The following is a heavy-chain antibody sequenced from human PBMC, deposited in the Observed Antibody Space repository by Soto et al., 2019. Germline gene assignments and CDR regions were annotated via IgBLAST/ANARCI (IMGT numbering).Heavy chain of an antibody. CDR2: IYWDDDK. D-gene: IGHD2-8*01. CDR3: AHIIVLMVYAIQLFDY. J-gene: IGHJ4*02. CDR1: GFSLSTSGVG. V-gene: IGHV2-5*02. Sequence: GPTLVNPTQTLTLTCTFSGFSLSTSGVGVGWIRQPPGKALEWLALIYWDDDKRYSPSLKSRLTITKDTSKNQVVLTMTNMDPVDTATYYCAHIIVLMVYAIQLFDYWGQGTLVTVSS.